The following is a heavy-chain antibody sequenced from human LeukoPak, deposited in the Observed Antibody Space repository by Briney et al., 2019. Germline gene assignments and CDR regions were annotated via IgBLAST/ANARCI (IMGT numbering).Heavy chain of an antibody. CDR1: GYSFSSYW. D-gene: IGHD2-15*01. CDR3: ARQVPGCSGGSCYSGWFDP. CDR2: IYYGDPDT. J-gene: IGHJ5*02. Sequence: GESLKISCKASGYSFSSYWIGWVRQMPGKGLEWMGIIYYGDPDTRYSPSFQGQVTMSTDKSISTAYLQWSNLKASDSAIYYCARQVPGCSGGSCYSGWFDPWGQGTLVIVPS. V-gene: IGHV5-51*01.